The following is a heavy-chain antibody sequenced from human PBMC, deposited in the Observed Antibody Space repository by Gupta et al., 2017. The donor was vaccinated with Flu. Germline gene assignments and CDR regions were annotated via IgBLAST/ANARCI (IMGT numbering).Heavy chain of an antibody. Sequence: GSISSYYWSWIRQSAGKGLEWIGRIYASGIANYNPSLKSRVTMSIDTSTNHFSLRLTSVTAADTAVYYCARDRGGAYHFDYWGQGALVTVSS. CDR1: GSISSYY. D-gene: IGHD3-3*01. J-gene: IGHJ4*02. CDR3: ARDRGGAYHFDY. CDR2: IYASGIA. V-gene: IGHV4-4*07.